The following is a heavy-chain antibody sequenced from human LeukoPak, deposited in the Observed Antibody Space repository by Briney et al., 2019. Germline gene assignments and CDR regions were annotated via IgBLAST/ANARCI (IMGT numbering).Heavy chain of an antibody. D-gene: IGHD2-2*01. V-gene: IGHV4-30-4*08. CDR1: GGSISSGDYY. Sequence: SETLSLTCTVSGGSISSGDYYWSWIRQPPGKGLEWIGYIYYSGSTYYNPSFKSRVTISVDTSKNQFSLKLSSVTAADTAVYYCARAAKVDCSSTSCSRNAFDIWGQGTMVTVSS. CDR3: ARAAKVDCSSTSCSRNAFDI. CDR2: IYYSGST. J-gene: IGHJ3*02.